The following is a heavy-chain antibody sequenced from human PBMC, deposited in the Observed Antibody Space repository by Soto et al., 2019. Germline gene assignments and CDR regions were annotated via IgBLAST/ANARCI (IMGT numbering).Heavy chain of an antibody. V-gene: IGHV3-33*01. CDR3: ARSRQLGTHFDY. J-gene: IGHJ4*02. Sequence: GGSLRLSCAASGFTFSSYGMHWVRQAPGKGLEWVAVIWYDGSNKYYADSVKGRFTISRDNSKNTLYLQMNSLRAEDMAVYYCARSRQLGTHFDYWGQGTLVTVSS. CDR2: IWYDGSNK. D-gene: IGHD6-6*01. CDR1: GFTFSSYG.